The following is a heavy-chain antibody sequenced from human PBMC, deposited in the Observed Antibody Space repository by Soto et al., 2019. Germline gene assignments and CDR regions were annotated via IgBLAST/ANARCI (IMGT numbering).Heavy chain of an antibody. D-gene: IGHD3-22*01. J-gene: IGHJ4*02. Sequence: SKTLCLSGTVSVGSISSISYYWGWIRQPPGKGLEWIGSIYYSGSTYYNPSLKSRVTISVDTSKNQFSLKLSSVTAADTAVYYRARERGDYYDSSGDLGYWGQGTLVTVSS. CDR3: ARERGDYYDSSGDLGY. CDR2: IYYSGST. V-gene: IGHV4-39*01. CDR1: VGSISSISYY.